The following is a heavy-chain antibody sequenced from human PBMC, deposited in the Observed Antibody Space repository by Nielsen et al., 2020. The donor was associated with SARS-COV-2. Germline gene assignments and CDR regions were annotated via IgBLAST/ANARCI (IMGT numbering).Heavy chain of an antibody. CDR3: ARVGCSGGSCYYNYYYYMDV. CDR2: ISSSGSTI. CDR1: GFTFSDYY. D-gene: IGHD2-15*01. Sequence: GGSLRLSCAASGFTFSDYYMSWIRQAPGKGLEWVSYISSSGSTIYYADSVKGRFTISRDNAKNSLYLQMNSLRAEDTAVYYCARVGCSGGSCYYNYYYYMDVWGKGTTVTVSS. V-gene: IGHV3-11*04. J-gene: IGHJ6*03.